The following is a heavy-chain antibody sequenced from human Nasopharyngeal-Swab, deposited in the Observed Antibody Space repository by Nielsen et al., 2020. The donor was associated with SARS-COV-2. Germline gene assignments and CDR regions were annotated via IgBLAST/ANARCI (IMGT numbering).Heavy chain of an antibody. Sequence: VRQAPGKGLEWMGIIYPGDSDTRYSPSFQGQVTISADKSISTAYLQWSSLKASDTAMYYCVAAAGNNYFDYWGQGTLVTVSS. CDR3: VAAAGNNYFDY. D-gene: IGHD6-13*01. V-gene: IGHV5-51*01. CDR2: IYPGDSDT. J-gene: IGHJ4*02.